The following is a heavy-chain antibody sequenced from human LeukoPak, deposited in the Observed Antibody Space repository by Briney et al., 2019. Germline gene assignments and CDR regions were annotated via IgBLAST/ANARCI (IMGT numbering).Heavy chain of an antibody. J-gene: IGHJ6*02. CDR1: GYTLTELS. D-gene: IGHD3-22*01. V-gene: IGHV1-24*01. Sequence: ASVKVSCKVSGYTLTELSMHWVRQAPGKGLEWMGGFDPEDGETIYAQKFQGRVTMTEDTSTDTAYMEPSSLRSEDTAVYYCATSGSSGYYDYYGMDVWGQGTTVTVSS. CDR3: ATSGSSGYYDYYGMDV. CDR2: FDPEDGET.